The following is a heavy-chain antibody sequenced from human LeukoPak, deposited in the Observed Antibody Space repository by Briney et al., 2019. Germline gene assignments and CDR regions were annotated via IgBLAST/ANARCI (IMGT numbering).Heavy chain of an antibody. D-gene: IGHD6-13*01. CDR3: AKDKGIAAAPLDYMDV. CDR2: IRYDGSNE. Sequence: GGSLRLSCAASGFSFSGYGMHWVRQAPGKGLEWVAFIRYDGSNEYYADSVKGRFTISRDNSKNTLYLQMNSLRAEDTAVYYCAKDKGIAAAPLDYMDVWGKGTTVTVSS. CDR1: GFSFSGYG. V-gene: IGHV3-30*02. J-gene: IGHJ6*03.